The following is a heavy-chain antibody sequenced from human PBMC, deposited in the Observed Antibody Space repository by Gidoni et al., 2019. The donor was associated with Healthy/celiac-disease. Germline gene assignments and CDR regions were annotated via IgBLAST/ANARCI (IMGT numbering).Heavy chain of an antibody. CDR3: ARAGYSGRDNWYFDL. V-gene: IGHV3-33*01. J-gene: IGHJ2*01. D-gene: IGHD1-26*01. CDR2: IWYDGSNK. CDR1: GFPFSGYG. Sequence: QVPPVESGGGVVHPGRSLRLSCSASGFPFSGYGMHWVRQAPGKGLAWVAVIWYDGSNKDYADSVKGRFTISRDNSKNTLYLQMNSLRAEDTAVYYCARAGYSGRDNWYFDLWGRGTLVTVSS.